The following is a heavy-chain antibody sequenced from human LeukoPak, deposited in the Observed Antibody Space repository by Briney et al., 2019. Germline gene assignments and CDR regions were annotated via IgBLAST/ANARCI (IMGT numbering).Heavy chain of an antibody. D-gene: IGHD3-22*01. CDR2: ISSSGSTI. CDR3: ARVGSSGYYYYYYYMDV. V-gene: IGHV3-11*01. J-gene: IGHJ6*03. CDR1: GFTFSDYY. Sequence: GGSLRLPCAASGFTFSDYYMSWIRQAPGKGLEWVSYISSSGSTIYYADSVKGRFTISRDNAKNSLYQQMNSLRAEDTAVYYCARVGSSGYYYYYYYMDVWGKGTTVTVSS.